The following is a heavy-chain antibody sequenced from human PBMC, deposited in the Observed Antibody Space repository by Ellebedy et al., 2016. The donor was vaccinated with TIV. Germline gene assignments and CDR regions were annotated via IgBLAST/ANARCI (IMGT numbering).Heavy chain of an antibody. CDR2: INSDGSRT. CDR1: GFTFSSHW. Sequence: PGGSLRLSCAASGFTFSSHWLHRVRKAPGKGLVWVSRINSDGSRTNYADPVKGRFTISRDHAKNTLYLQMNSLRAEDTAVYYCARGDRAGTTRLVDYWGQGTLVTVSS. D-gene: IGHD1-7*01. CDR3: ARGDRAGTTRLVDY. J-gene: IGHJ4*02. V-gene: IGHV3-74*01.